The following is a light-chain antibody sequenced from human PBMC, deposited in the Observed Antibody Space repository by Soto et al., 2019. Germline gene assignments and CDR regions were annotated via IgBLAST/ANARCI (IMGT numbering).Light chain of an antibody. CDR3: SSYAGSYTYV. CDR1: ANDIGSYDY. Sequence: QSALTQPASVSGSPGQSITLSCIGTANDIGSYDYVSWFQQHPGQAPKLLIYEVTHRPSGISTRFSGSKSGNTASLTISGLQSEDEADYYCSSYAGSYTYVFGTGTKVTVL. V-gene: IGLV2-14*01. CDR2: EVT. J-gene: IGLJ1*01.